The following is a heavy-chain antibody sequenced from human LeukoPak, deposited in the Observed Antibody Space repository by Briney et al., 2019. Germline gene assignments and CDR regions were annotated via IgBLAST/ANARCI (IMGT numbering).Heavy chain of an antibody. Sequence: PSETLSLTCAVYGGSFSGYYWSWIRQPPGKGLEWIGEINHSGSTNYNPSLKSRVTISVDTSKNQFSLKLSSMTAADTAVYYCARHVAMDGSGSYLTYHYYYMDVWGKGTTVTISS. CDR2: INHSGST. CDR1: GGSFSGYY. J-gene: IGHJ6*03. D-gene: IGHD3-10*01. V-gene: IGHV4-34*01. CDR3: ARHVAMDGSGSYLTYHYYYMDV.